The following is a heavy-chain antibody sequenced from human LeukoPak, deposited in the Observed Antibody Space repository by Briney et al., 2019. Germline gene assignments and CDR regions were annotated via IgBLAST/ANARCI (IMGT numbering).Heavy chain of an antibody. V-gene: IGHV4-34*01. CDR3: ARGVSPKGMGGRRFDY. D-gene: IGHD1-26*01. Sequence: SETLSLTCAVYGGSFSGYYWSWIRQPPGKGLEWLGEIHHSGRTNYNPSLKSRVTISVDTSKNQFSLKLSSVTAADTAVYYCARGVSPKGMGGRRFDYWGQGTLVTVSS. J-gene: IGHJ4*02. CDR1: GGSFSGYY. CDR2: IHHSGRT.